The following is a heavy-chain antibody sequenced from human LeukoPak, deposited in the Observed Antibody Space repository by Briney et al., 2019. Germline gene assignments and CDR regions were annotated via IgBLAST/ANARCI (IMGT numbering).Heavy chain of an antibody. CDR3: ATLVEMANIQH. CDR1: GFTFSSYS. D-gene: IGHD5-24*01. CDR2: ISSSSSYKYI. V-gene: IGHV3-21*01. Sequence: GGSLRLSCAASGFTFSSYSMTWVRQAPGKGLEWVSSISSSSSYKYIYNAASVKGRFTISRDNAKNSLYLQMNSLRVEDTAVYYCATLVEMANIQHWGQGTLVTVSS. J-gene: IGHJ1*01.